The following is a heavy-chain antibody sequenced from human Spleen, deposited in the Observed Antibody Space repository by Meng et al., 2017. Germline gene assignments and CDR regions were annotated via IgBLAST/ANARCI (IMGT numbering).Heavy chain of an antibody. CDR2: MYYSGSP. CDR3: VRSRGIVDAFDI. V-gene: IGHV4-59*11. CDR1: GGSISGHH. J-gene: IGHJ3*02. Sequence: SETLSLTCTVSGGSISGHHWSWIRQPPGKGLECIGYMYYSGSPTYNPSLKSRVTFSVDTSKNQFSLKLSSVTAADTAVYYCVRSRGIVDAFDIWGQGTMVTVSS. D-gene: IGHD1-26*01.